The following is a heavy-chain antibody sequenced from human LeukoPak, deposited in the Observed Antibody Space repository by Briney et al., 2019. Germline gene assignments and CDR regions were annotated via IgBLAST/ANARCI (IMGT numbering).Heavy chain of an antibody. CDR1: GGSFSGYY. CDR2: INHSGNT. D-gene: IGHD6-25*01. V-gene: IGHV4-34*01. CDR3: ARGLAADGMDV. J-gene: IGHJ6*02. Sequence: TSSETLSLTCAVYGGSFSGYYWSWIRQPPGKGLEWIGEINHSGNTNYNPSLKNRVTLSLDTSKNQFSLKLSSVTAADTAVYYCARGLAADGMDVWGQGTTVTVSS.